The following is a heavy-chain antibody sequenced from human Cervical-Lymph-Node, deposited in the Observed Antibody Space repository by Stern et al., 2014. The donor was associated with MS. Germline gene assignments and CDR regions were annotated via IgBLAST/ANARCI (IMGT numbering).Heavy chain of an antibody. CDR2: ISPIFNSA. D-gene: IGHD5-12*01. CDR3: AREVGSLAMDV. J-gene: IGHJ6*01. V-gene: IGHV1-69*06. CDR1: GDTFTGYV. Sequence: QVQLVQSGGEVKKPGSSVKVSCKSSGDTFTGYVISWVRQAPGQGPEWMGRISPIFNSADSAQKFQRRLPITADKSSSTAYMELSSQTSDDTAVYYCAREVGSLAMDVWGQGTPVTVSS.